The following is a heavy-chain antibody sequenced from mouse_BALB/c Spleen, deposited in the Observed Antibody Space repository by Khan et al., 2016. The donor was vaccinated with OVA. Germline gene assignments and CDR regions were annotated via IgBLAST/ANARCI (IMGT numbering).Heavy chain of an antibody. V-gene: IGHV1S81*02. CDR1: GYTFTSYY. D-gene: IGHD3-2*01. CDR3: KRRGTAWATLWFAY. CDR2: INPSNGGT. J-gene: IGHJ3*01. Sequence: QVQLQQSGAELVKPGASVKLSCKASGYTFTSYYMYWLKQSPGQGLEWIGEINPSNGGTNFNEKFKSKATLTVDKSSSTAYMQLSSLTSEDSAVYDLKRRGTAWATLWFAYWGQGTLVTVSA.